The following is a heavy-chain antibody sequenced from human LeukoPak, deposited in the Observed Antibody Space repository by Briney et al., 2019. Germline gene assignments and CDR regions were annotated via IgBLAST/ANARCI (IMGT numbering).Heavy chain of an antibody. V-gene: IGHV4-59*01. Sequence: SETLSLTCAVYGESFSGYFWSWIRQPPGKGLEWIGSLYYSGSTNYNPSLKSRVTISVDTSKNQFSLKLSSVTAADTAVYYCARRHVEYSSSSDPYYFDYWGQGTLVTVSS. CDR3: ARRHVEYSSSSDPYYFDY. J-gene: IGHJ4*02. CDR1: GESFSGYF. D-gene: IGHD6-6*01. CDR2: LYYSGST.